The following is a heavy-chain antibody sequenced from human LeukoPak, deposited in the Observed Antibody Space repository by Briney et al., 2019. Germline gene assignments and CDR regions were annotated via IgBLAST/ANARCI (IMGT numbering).Heavy chain of an antibody. D-gene: IGHD6-19*01. Sequence: GGSLRLSCAASGFTFSSYAMSWVRQAPGKGLEWVSAISGSGGSTYYANSVKGRFTISRDNSKNTLYLQMNSLRAEDTAVYYCAKDPEPEYSSGWYNWGQGTLVTVSS. CDR1: GFTFSSYA. V-gene: IGHV3-23*01. J-gene: IGHJ4*02. CDR2: ISGSGGST. CDR3: AKDPEPEYSSGWYN.